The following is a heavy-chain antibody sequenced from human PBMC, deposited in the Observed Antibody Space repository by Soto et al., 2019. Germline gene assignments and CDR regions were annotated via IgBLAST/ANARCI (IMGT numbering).Heavy chain of an antibody. J-gene: IGHJ4*02. Sequence: LSLTCTVSGDSIDSGGYYWGWIRQHPGKGLDWIGYINYSGNTYYNPSLKSRVTMSIDTSDNQFSLNLNSLTAADTAVYYCARVVSRNYYLLDYWGQGTLVTVS. CDR3: ARVVSRNYYLLDY. CDR1: GDSIDSGGYY. CDR2: INYSGNT. V-gene: IGHV4-31*03. D-gene: IGHD3-22*01.